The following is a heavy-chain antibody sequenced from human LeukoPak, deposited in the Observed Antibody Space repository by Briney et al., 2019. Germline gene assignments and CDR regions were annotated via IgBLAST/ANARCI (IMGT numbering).Heavy chain of an antibody. Sequence: ASVKVSCKASGYTFTSYDINWVRQATGQGLEWMGWMNPNSGNTGYAQKFRGRVTMTRNTSISTAYMELSSLRSEDTAVYYCARYSSGSIYYYYYYGMDVWGQGTTVTVSS. CDR3: ARYSSGSIYYYYYYGMDV. J-gene: IGHJ6*02. CDR1: GYTFTSYD. V-gene: IGHV1-8*01. D-gene: IGHD6-19*01. CDR2: MNPNSGNT.